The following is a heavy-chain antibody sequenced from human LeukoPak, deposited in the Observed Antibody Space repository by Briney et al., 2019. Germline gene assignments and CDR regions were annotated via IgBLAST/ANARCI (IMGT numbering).Heavy chain of an antibody. J-gene: IGHJ3*02. CDR2: IRYDGSNK. V-gene: IGHV3-30*02. CDR1: GFTFSSYG. D-gene: IGHD3-9*01. Sequence: PGGSLRLSCAASGFTFSSYGMHWVRQAPGKGLEWVAFIRYDGSNKYYADSVKGRFTISRDNSKNTLYLQMNSLRAEDTAVYYCAKLDILTGYYYPGAFDIWGQGTMVTVSS. CDR3: AKLDILTGYYYPGAFDI.